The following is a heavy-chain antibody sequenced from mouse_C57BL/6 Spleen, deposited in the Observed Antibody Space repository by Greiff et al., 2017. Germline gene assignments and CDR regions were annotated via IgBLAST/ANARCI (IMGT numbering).Heavy chain of an antibody. Sequence: EVQRVESGGGLVKPGGSLKLSCAASGFTFSSYAMSWVRQTPEKRLEWVATISDGGSYTYYPDNVKGRFTISRDNAKNNLYLQMSHLKSEDTAMYYCARESYYGSSYWYFDVWGTGTTVTVSS. CDR2: ISDGGSYT. J-gene: IGHJ1*03. CDR1: GFTFSSYA. V-gene: IGHV5-4*01. CDR3: ARESYYGSSYWYFDV. D-gene: IGHD1-1*01.